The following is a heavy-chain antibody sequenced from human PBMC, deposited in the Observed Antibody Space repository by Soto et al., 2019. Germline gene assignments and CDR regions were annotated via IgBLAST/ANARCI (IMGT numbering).Heavy chain of an antibody. J-gene: IGHJ4*02. Sequence: GGSVRLSCAASGFTFSSYAMSWVRQAPGKGLEWVSTISGSGVVNTYYADSVKGRFTISRDNSKNTLYLQMNSLRAEDTAVYYCATRGPQYYFDFGGQGTLVTVSS. CDR2: ISGSGVVNT. CDR1: GFTFSSYA. D-gene: IGHD3-16*01. V-gene: IGHV3-23*01. CDR3: ATRGPQYYFDF.